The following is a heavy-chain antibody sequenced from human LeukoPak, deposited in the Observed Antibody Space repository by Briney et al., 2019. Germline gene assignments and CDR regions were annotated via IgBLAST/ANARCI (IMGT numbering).Heavy chain of an antibody. CDR2: ISYDGSNK. CDR3: VKSSGEAYYYGMDV. D-gene: IGHD2-15*01. CDR1: GFTLSSYG. J-gene: IGHJ6*02. Sequence: GRSLRPSCAASGFTLSSYGMHWVRQAPGKGLEWVAFISYDGSNKFYADSVKGRFTISRDNSNNTLYLQMNSLRAKDTAVYYCVKSSGEAYYYGMDVWGQGTTVTVSS. V-gene: IGHV3-30*18.